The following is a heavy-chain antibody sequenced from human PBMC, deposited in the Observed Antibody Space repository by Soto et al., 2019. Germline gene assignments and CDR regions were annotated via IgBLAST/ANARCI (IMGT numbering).Heavy chain of an antibody. CDR1: GGSISSGGYN. D-gene: IGHD5-18*01. CDR3: ARGVRQLNDY. Sequence: SETLSLTCTVSGGSISSGGYNWSWIRQHPGKGLEWIGYIYYSGSTYYNPSLKSRVTISVDTSKNQFSLKLSSVTAADTAVYYCARGVRQLNDYWGQGTLVTVSS. V-gene: IGHV4-31*03. CDR2: IYYSGST. J-gene: IGHJ4*02.